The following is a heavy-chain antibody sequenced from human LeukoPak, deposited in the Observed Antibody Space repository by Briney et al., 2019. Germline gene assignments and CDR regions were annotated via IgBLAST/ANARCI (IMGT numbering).Heavy chain of an antibody. D-gene: IGHD6-19*01. Sequence: GGSLRLSCAASGFTFSSYAMHWVRQAPGKGLEWVAVISYDGSNKYYADSVKGRFTISRDNSKNTLYLQMDSLRAEDTAVYYCARDASSGWYRGPIEFDYWGQGTLVTVSS. V-gene: IGHV3-30-3*01. CDR1: GFTFSSYA. J-gene: IGHJ4*02. CDR3: ARDASSGWYRGPIEFDY. CDR2: ISYDGSNK.